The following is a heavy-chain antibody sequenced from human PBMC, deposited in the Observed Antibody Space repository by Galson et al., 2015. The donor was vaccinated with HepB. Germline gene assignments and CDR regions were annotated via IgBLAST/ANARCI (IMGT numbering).Heavy chain of an antibody. V-gene: IGHV3-53*01. CDR3: ARGPFGNFDY. Sequence: SLRLSCAASDFSVISDSMTWVRQAPGKGLEWVAVIYSAGNTNYADSVKGRFTISRDRSKNTLYLQMNSLRADDTAIYYCARGPFGNFDYWGQGTQVTVSS. CDR2: IYSAGNT. CDR1: DFSVISDS. J-gene: IGHJ4*02. D-gene: IGHD3-10*01.